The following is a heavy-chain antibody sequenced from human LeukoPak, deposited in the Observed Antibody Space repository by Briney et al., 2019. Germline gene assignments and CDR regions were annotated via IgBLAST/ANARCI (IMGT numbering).Heavy chain of an antibody. CDR3: ARGGVYYYYGMDV. Sequence: PSETLSLTCTVSGGSISTSSYYWGWIRQPPGKGLEWIGYIYYSGSTYYNPSLKSRVTISVDTSKNQFSLKLSSVTAADTAVYYCARGGVYYYYGMDVWGQGTTVTVSS. CDR2: IYYSGST. D-gene: IGHD3-10*01. J-gene: IGHJ6*02. V-gene: IGHV4-30-4*08. CDR1: GGSISTSSYY.